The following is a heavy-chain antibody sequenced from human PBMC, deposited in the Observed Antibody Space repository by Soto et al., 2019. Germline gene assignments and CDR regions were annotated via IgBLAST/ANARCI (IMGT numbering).Heavy chain of an antibody. D-gene: IGHD5-18*01. CDR1: GGTFSSYA. CDR3: ARDRDGIQLWLNWFDP. CDR2: IIPIFGTA. V-gene: IGHV1-69*06. J-gene: IGHJ5*02. Sequence: ASVKVSCKASGGTFSSYAISWVRQAPGQGLEWMGGIIPIFGTANYAQKFQGRVTITADKSTSTAYMELSSLRSEDTAVYYCARDRDGIQLWLNWFDPWRQGTLVTVSS.